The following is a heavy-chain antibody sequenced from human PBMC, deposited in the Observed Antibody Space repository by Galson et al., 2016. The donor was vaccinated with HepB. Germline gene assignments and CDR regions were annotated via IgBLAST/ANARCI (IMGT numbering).Heavy chain of an antibody. CDR1: GGTFSSYA. D-gene: IGHD3-10*02. Sequence: SVKVSCKASGGTFSSYAISWVRQAPGQGLEWMGAIIFIFGTTKYAQKFQGRVTITADESTSTVYMELSSLRSEDSAVYYCARANRKNYFDYYVFWGQGTLVTVSS. J-gene: IGHJ4*02. CDR2: IIFIFGTT. CDR3: ARANRKNYFDYYVF. V-gene: IGHV1-69*13.